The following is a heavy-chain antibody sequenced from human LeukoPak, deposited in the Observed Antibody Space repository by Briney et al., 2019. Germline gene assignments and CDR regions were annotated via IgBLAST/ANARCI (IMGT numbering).Heavy chain of an antibody. CDR1: GYTFTSYG. J-gene: IGHJ4*02. D-gene: IGHD1-26*01. Sequence: GASVKLSCKASGYTFTSYGISWVRQAPGQGLEWMGWISAHNGNTNYAQKLQGRVTMTTDTSTSTPHMELRSVRSDDTAVYYCARVGGSYLAYFDYWGQGTLVTVSP. CDR2: ISAHNGNT. CDR3: ARVGGSYLAYFDY. V-gene: IGHV1-18*01.